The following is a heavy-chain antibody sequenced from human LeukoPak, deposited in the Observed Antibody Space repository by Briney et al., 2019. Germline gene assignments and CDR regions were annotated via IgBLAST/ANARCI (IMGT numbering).Heavy chain of an antibody. CDR1: GVTFSSYA. D-gene: IGHD3-16*01. CDR3: ARDDYDYVWGSHFYFDY. CDR2: IIPIFGTA. J-gene: IGHJ4*02. V-gene: IGHV1-69*05. Sequence: GSSVKVSCKASGVTFSSYAISWVRQAPGQELEWMGRIIPIFGTANYAQKFQGRVTITTDESTSTAYMELSSLRSEDTAVYYCARDDYDYVWGSHFYFDYWGQGTLVTVSS.